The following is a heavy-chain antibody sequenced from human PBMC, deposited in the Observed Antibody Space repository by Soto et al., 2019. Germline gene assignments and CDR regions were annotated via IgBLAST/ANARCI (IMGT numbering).Heavy chain of an antibody. Sequence: SETLSLTCTVSGGSISSGGYYWNWIRQHPGKGLEWIGYIYYSGSTYYNPSLKSRVTISVDTSKNQFSLKLSSVTAADTAVYYCARRLYYDSSGFEGGGMDVWGQGTTVTVSS. CDR3: ARRLYYDSSGFEGGGMDV. CDR1: GGSISSGGYY. V-gene: IGHV4-31*03. CDR2: IYYSGST. D-gene: IGHD3-22*01. J-gene: IGHJ6*02.